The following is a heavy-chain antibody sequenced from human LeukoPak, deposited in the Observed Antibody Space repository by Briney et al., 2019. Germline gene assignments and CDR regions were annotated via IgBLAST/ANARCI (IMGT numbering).Heavy chain of an antibody. CDR1: GFTFNSYA. CDR2: ISGSGGST. J-gene: IGHJ4*02. CDR3: AKDPSQQLTGDY. V-gene: IGHV3-23*01. Sequence: PGGSLRLSCAASGFTFNSYAMSWVRQAPGKGLEWVSAISGSGGSTYYADSVKGRFTISRDNSKNTLYLQMNSLRAEDTAVYYCAKDPSQQLTGDYWGQGTLVTVSS. D-gene: IGHD6-13*01.